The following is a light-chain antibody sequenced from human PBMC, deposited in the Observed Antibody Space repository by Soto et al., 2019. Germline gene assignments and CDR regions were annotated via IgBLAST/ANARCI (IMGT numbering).Light chain of an antibody. CDR1: QTVSNY. V-gene: IGKV3-11*01. CDR3: QQRSNWPTWT. J-gene: IGKJ1*01. Sequence: IVLTQSPATLSLSPGERATLSCRASQTVSNYLAWYQQKPGQAPRLLIHDASNRATGIPARFSGSGFGTDFTIPISSLEPEDFAVYYCQQRSNWPTWTFGQGTKVEF. CDR2: DAS.